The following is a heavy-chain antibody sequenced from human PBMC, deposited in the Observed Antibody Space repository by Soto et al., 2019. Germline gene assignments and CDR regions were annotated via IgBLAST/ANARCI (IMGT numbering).Heavy chain of an antibody. V-gene: IGHV4-39*01. CDR2: IYYSGST. Sequence: TSETLSLTCTVSGGSITSSSYCWGWIRKPPGKGLEWIGSIYYSGSTYYNPSLKSRVTISVDTSNNHFSLELSSVTAADTAVYYCVRHDPVWGSGYISDYGVDVWGQGTTVTVSS. J-gene: IGHJ6*02. CDR1: GGSITSSSYC. D-gene: IGHD3-3*01. CDR3: VRHDPVWGSGYISDYGVDV.